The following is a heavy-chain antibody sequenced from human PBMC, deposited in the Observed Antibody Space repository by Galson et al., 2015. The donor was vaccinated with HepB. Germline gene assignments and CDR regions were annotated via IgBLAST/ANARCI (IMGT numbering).Heavy chain of an antibody. CDR3: ARGAAAENDAFDI. CDR2: ISYDGSNK. J-gene: IGHJ3*02. CDR1: GFTFSSYA. Sequence: SLRLSCAASGFTFSSYAMHWVRQAPGKGLEWVAVISYDGSNKYYADSVKGRFTISRDNSKNTLYLQMNSLRAEDTAVYYCARGAAAENDAFDIWGQGTMVTVSS. D-gene: IGHD6-13*01. V-gene: IGHV3-30-3*01.